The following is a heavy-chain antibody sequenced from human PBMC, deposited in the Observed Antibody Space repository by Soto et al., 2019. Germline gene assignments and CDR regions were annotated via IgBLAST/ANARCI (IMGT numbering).Heavy chain of an antibody. V-gene: IGHV4-39*01. CDR2: VDYSGTA. D-gene: IGHD1-20*01. CDR1: SGSISVTDVF. J-gene: IGHJ4*02. Sequence: SETLSLTCTVSSGSISVTDVFWGWFRQPPGKGLEWIGNVDYSGTAYFSSSLATRVTFHVDTSKNQFSLTLYSVTAADTAVYYCARITGRHLDYWGQGILVTVSS. CDR3: ARITGRHLDY.